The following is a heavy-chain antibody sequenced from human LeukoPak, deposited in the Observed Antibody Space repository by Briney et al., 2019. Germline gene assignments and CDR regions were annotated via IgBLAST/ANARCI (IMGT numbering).Heavy chain of an antibody. D-gene: IGHD2/OR15-2a*01. CDR3: ARRAGEYSHPYDY. J-gene: IGHJ4*02. V-gene: IGHV3-53*01. CDR2: IYSGGNT. Sequence: QTGGSLRLSCAASGFAFSNFNMNWVRQAPGKGLEWVSFIYSGGNTHYSDSVKGRFTISRDNSKNTLYLQMNSLRAEDTAVYYCARRAGEYSHPYDYWGQGTLVTVSS. CDR1: GFAFSNFN.